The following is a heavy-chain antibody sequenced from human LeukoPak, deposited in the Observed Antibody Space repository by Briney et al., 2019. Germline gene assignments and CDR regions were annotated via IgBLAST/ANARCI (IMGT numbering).Heavy chain of an antibody. CDR3: AKRPYGSGSYLRWFDP. CDR2: ISYDGSNK. V-gene: IGHV3-30*18. Sequence: GRSLRLSCAASGFTFSSYGMHWVRQAPGKGLEWVAVISYDGSNKYYADSVKGRFTISRDNSKNTLYLQMNSLRAEDTAVYYCAKRPYGSGSYLRWFDPWGQGTLVTVSS. D-gene: IGHD3-10*01. J-gene: IGHJ5*02. CDR1: GFTFSSYG.